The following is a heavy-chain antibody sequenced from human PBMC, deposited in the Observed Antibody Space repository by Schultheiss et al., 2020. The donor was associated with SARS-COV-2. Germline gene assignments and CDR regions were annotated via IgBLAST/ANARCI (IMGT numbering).Heavy chain of an antibody. D-gene: IGHD6-19*01. CDR1: GGSISSYY. V-gene: IGHV4-4*07. CDR3: ARDRRGYSSGWWGFDY. CDR2: IYTSGST. Sequence: SETLSLTCTVSGGSISSYYWSWIRQPAGKGLEWIGRIYTSGSTNYNPSLKSRVTMSVDTSKNQFSLKLSSVTAADTAVYYCARDRRGYSSGWWGFDYWGQGTLVTVSS. J-gene: IGHJ4*02.